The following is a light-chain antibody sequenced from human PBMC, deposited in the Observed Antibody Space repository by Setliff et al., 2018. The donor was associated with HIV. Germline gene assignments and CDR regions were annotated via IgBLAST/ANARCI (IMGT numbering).Light chain of an antibody. Sequence: QSALTQPASVSGSPGQSITISCTGTSSDVGGYNYVSWYQQHPGKAPKLMIYDVTKRPSGVSNRFSGSKSGNTASLTISGLQAEDEADYYCCSYAGSSTPYVFRTGTKVTVL. J-gene: IGLJ1*01. CDR1: SSDVGGYNY. CDR2: DVT. CDR3: CSYAGSSTPYV. V-gene: IGLV2-23*02.